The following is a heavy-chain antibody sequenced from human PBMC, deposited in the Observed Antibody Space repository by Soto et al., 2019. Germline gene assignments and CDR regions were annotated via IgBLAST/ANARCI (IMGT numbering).Heavy chain of an antibody. CDR3: AGAMFGVPGSVIQVMDV. CDR2: IYPGDSDT. J-gene: IGHJ6*02. Sequence: GESLKISCKASGYRFASNWIGWVRQMPGKGLEWVGIIYPGDSDTRYSPTFQGQVTISADKFTSTAYLQFNTLKASDTAIYYCAGAMFGVPGSVIQVMDVWGQGTRVTVAS. V-gene: IGHV5-51*01. CDR1: GYRFASNW. D-gene: IGHD3-3*01.